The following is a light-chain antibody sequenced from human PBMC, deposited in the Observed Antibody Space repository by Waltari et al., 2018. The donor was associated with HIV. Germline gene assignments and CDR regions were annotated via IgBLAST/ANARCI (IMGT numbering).Light chain of an antibody. CDR3: QQSYSTPTWT. Sequence: DIQMTQSPSSLSASVGDRVTITCRARQSISSCLNWYQQKPVKAPKLLIYAASSLQSGVPSRFSGSGSGTDFTLTISSLQPEDFATYYCQQSYSTPTWTFGQGTKVEIK. V-gene: IGKV1-39*01. CDR2: AAS. CDR1: QSISSC. J-gene: IGKJ1*01.